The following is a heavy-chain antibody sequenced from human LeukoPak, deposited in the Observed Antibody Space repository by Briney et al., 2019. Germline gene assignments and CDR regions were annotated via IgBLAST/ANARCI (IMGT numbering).Heavy chain of an antibody. CDR2: MNPNSGNT. Sequence: ASVKVSCKASGYTFTSYDINWVRQATGQELEWMGWMNPNSGNTGYAQKFQGRVTMTRNTSISTAYMELSSLRSEDTAVYYCARDRVGATAYYYYGMDVWGQGTTVTVSS. D-gene: IGHD1-26*01. J-gene: IGHJ6*02. V-gene: IGHV1-8*01. CDR1: GYTFTSYD. CDR3: ARDRVGATAYYYYGMDV.